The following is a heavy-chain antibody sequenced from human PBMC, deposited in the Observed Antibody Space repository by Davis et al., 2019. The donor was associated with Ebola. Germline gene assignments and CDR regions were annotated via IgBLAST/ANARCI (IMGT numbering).Heavy chain of an antibody. CDR2: ISSSSSYI. Sequence: GGSLRLSCAASGFTFSSYSMNWVRQAPGKGLEWVSSISSSSSYIYYADSVKGRFTISRDNAKNSLYLQMNSLRAEDTAVYYCARDKKGTYYDFWSGYDGHYFDYWGQGTLVTVSS. CDR3: ARDKKGTYYDFWSGYDGHYFDY. J-gene: IGHJ4*02. D-gene: IGHD3-3*01. CDR1: GFTFSSYS. V-gene: IGHV3-21*01.